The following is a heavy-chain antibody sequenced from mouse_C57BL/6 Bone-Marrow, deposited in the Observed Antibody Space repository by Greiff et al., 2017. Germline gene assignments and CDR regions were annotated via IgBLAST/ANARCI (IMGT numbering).Heavy chain of an antibody. CDR3: ARDGNYDCSRNWYFDV. V-gene: IGHV5-16*01. CDR1: GFTFSDYY. CDR2: INYDGSST. J-gene: IGHJ1*03. D-gene: IGHD1-1*01. Sequence: VHLVESEGGLVQPGRSMKLSCTASGFTFSDYYMAWVRQVPEKGLEWVANINYDGSSTYYLDYLKSRFIISRANAKNILYLQMSSLKSEDTATYYCARDGNYDCSRNWYFDVWGTGTTVTVSS.